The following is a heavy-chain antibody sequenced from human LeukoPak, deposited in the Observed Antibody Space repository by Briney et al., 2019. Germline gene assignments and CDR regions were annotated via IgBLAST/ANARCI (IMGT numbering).Heavy chain of an antibody. J-gene: IGHJ4*02. CDR2: IKKDGTET. CDR1: RFTFSNCW. Sequence: GGSLRLSCVASRFTFSNCWMTWVRQAPGKGLERVANIKKDGTETYYMESVRGRFTVSRDNARNSLYLQMNSLTVEDTAVYYCARDMGWQQFDQWGQGTLVTVSS. CDR3: ARDMGWQQFDQ. D-gene: IGHD5-24*01. V-gene: IGHV3-7*01.